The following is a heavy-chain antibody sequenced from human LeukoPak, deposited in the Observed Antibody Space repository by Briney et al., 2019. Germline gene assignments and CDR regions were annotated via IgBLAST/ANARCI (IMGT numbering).Heavy chain of an antibody. CDR2: ISVYNGNR. CDR1: GFTFNSYG. CDR3: ARDGRFEYSHFYHFDY. J-gene: IGHJ4*02. V-gene: IGHV1-18*01. D-gene: IGHD6-6*01. Sequence: ASVKVSCKASGFTFNSYGISWVRQAPGQGLEWMVWISVYNGNRRYAQNFEGRVTLTTDRSTSTAYMELRSLRTDDTAMYFCARDGRFEYSHFYHFDYWGQGTRVTVSS.